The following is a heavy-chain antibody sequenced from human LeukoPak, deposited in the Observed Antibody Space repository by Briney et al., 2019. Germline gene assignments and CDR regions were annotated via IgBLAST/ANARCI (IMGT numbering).Heavy chain of an antibody. CDR1: GFTFSSYA. CDR2: ISGSGGST. V-gene: IGHV3-23*01. D-gene: IGHD5-24*01. J-gene: IGHJ4*02. CDR3: AKDDAWLQYGN. Sequence: PGGSLRLSCAASGFTFSSYAMSWVRQAPGKGLEWVSGISGSGGSTYYAHSVKGRFTISRDNSNNTLSLQMNSLRPEDTAVYYCAKDDAWLQYGNWGRGTLVTVSS.